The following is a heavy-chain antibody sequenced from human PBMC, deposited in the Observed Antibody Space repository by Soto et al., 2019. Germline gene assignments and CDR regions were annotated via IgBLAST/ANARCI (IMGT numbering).Heavy chain of an antibody. CDR1: GGSINSGDYY. CDR2: IYFTGNT. V-gene: IGHV4-31*03. CDR3: VRVLASGYSSSWYLDY. J-gene: IGHJ4*02. D-gene: IGHD6-13*01. Sequence: QVQLQESGPGLVKPSETLSLTCTVSGGSINSGDYYWSWIRQHPGKGLEWIGHIYFTGNTFYIPALQSRVSISLDTSKNQFSLNLTSATAADTAIYYCVRVLASGYSSSWYLDYWGQGTLVTVSS.